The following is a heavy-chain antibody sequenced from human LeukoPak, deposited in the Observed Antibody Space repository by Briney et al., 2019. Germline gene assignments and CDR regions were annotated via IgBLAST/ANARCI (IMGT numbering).Heavy chain of an antibody. V-gene: IGHV4-39*01. J-gene: IGHJ4*02. CDR1: GGSISSSSYY. CDR2: IYYSGST. Sequence: PSETLSLTCTVSGGSISSSSYYWGWIRQPPGKGLEWVGSIYYSGSTYYNPSLKSRVTISVDTSKNQFSLKLSSVTAADTAVYYCARHVRAAGGIFESWGQGTPVTVS. D-gene: IGHD6-13*01. CDR3: ARHVRAAGGIFES.